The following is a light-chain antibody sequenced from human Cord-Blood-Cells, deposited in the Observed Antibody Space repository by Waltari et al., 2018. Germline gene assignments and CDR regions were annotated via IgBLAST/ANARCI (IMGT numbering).Light chain of an antibody. V-gene: IGKV3-11*01. CDR2: DAS. Sequence: EIVLTQSPATLSLSPGESATLSCRASQSVSIYVAWYQQKPCQAPRLLIYDASNRATGIPARFSGSGSGTDFTLTISSLEPEDFAVYYCQQRSNWPPPYTFGQGTKLEIK. CDR1: QSVSIY. J-gene: IGKJ2*01. CDR3: QQRSNWPPPYT.